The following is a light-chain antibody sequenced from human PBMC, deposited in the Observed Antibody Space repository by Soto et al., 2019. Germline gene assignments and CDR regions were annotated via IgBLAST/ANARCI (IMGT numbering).Light chain of an antibody. Sequence: QSVLTQPASVSGSPGQSITISCTGSSSDVGGYKFVSWYQQHPGKAPTLLIYEVRNRPSGVSRRFSGSKSGNTASLTISGLRAEDEADYYCSSYSTSGTLWLFGGGTQLTVL. CDR3: SSYSTSGTLWL. CDR1: SSDVGGYKF. J-gene: IGLJ3*02. V-gene: IGLV2-14*01. CDR2: EVR.